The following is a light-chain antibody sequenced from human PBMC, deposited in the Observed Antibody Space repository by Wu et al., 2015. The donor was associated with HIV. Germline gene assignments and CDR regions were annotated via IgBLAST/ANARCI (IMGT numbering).Light chain of an antibody. CDR1: QGISNY. CDR3: QQYENLPIT. V-gene: IGKV1-27*01. J-gene: IGKJ4*01. CDR2: AAS. Sequence: DIQMTQSPSTMSASVGDRVTITCRASQGISNYLAWYQQKPGKPPKVLIYAASTLQSGVPSWFSGSGSGTDFTFTITSLQPEDIATYYCQQYENLPITFGGGPRWRSN.